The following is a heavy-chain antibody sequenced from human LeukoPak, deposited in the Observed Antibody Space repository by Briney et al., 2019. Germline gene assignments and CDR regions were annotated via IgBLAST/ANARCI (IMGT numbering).Heavy chain of an antibody. CDR2: IYYSGST. J-gene: IGHJ3*02. D-gene: IGHD5-18*01. Sequence: PSETLSLTCTVSGGSISSYYWSWIRQPPGKGLEWIGYIYYSGSTNYNPSLKSRVTISVDTSKNQFSLKLSSVTAADMAVYYCARHYVDTASRDAFDIWGQGTMVTVSS. CDR3: ARHYVDTASRDAFDI. V-gene: IGHV4-59*08. CDR1: GGSISSYY.